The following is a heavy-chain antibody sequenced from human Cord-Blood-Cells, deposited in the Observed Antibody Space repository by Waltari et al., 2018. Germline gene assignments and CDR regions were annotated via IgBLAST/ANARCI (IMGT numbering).Heavy chain of an antibody. J-gene: IGHJ2*01. V-gene: IGHV4-31*03. CDR3: ARVLGRGSSYFDL. Sequence: QMQLQESGPGLVKPSQTLSLTCPVSCGSITSVGYYWSWTRQHPGKGLEWIGYIYYSGSTYYNPSLKSRVTISVDTSKNQFSLKLSSVTAADTAVYYCARVLGRGSSYFDLWGRGTLVTVSS. CDR1: CGSITSVGYY. CDR2: IYYSGST. D-gene: IGHD3-10*01.